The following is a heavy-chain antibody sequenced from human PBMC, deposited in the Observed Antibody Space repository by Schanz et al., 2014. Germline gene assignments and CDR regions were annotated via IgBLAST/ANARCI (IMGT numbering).Heavy chain of an antibody. CDR3: ARDFSAYVGNYFDY. Sequence: QVQLVQSWAEVKGPGASVKVSCKASGYSFTPFPIHWVRQAPGQRLEWMGWINAGTGNTNYAQKLQGRVTMTTDTSTSTSYMELTSLRFDDTAVYYCARDFSAYVGNYFDYWGQGTLVTVSS. J-gene: IGHJ4*02. V-gene: IGHV1-3*01. CDR1: GYSFTPFP. D-gene: IGHD5-12*01. CDR2: INAGTGNT.